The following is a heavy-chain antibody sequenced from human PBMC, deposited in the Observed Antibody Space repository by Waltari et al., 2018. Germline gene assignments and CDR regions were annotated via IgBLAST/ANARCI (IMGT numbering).Heavy chain of an antibody. CDR1: GGPISSCSYY. CDR3: ARDIGLWFGQHDY. D-gene: IGHD3-10*01. Sequence: QLQLQESGPGLVKPSETLSLTCTVSGGPISSCSYYWGWIRQPPGKGLEWIGSIYYSGSTYYNPSLKSRVTISVDTSKNQFSLKLSSVTAADTAVYYCARDIGLWFGQHDYWGQGTLVTVSS. CDR2: IYYSGST. J-gene: IGHJ4*02. V-gene: IGHV4-39*07.